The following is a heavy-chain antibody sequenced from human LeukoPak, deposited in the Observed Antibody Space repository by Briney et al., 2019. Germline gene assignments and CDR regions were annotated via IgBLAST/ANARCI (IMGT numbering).Heavy chain of an antibody. Sequence: ASVKVSCKASGYTFTSYGISWVRQAPGQGLEWMGWISAYNGNTNYAQKLQGRVTMTTDTSTSTAYMELRSLRSDDTAVYYCARGTLLYSSGWYLIGPFDFWGQGTMVTVSS. V-gene: IGHV1-18*01. CDR2: ISAYNGNT. CDR1: GYTFTSYG. CDR3: ARGTLLYSSGWYLIGPFDF. D-gene: IGHD6-19*01. J-gene: IGHJ3*01.